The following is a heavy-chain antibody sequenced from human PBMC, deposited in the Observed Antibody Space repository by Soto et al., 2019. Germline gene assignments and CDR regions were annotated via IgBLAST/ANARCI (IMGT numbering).Heavy chain of an antibody. Sequence: SVKVSCKASGGTFSSYTISWVRQAPGQGLEWMGRIIPILGIANYAQKFQGRVTITADKSTSTAYMELSSLRSEDTAVYYCARRGSGSSLYYYYGMDVWGQGTTVTVSS. CDR3: ARRGSGSSLYYYYGMDV. CDR2: IIPILGIA. D-gene: IGHD3-10*01. J-gene: IGHJ6*02. V-gene: IGHV1-69*02. CDR1: GGTFSSYT.